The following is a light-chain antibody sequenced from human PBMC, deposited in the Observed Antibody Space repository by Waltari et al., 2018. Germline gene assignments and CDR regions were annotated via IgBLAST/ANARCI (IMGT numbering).Light chain of an antibody. CDR2: DAS. Sequence: EIVLTQSPATLSLSPGEGATLSCRASQSVSSYFAWYQQKTGQAPRLLIYDASNRATGISGRFSGSGSGTDFTLTISSLEPEDFAVYYCQQRATGVTFGGGTKVEV. CDR3: QQRATGVT. J-gene: IGKJ4*01. V-gene: IGKV3-11*01. CDR1: QSVSSY.